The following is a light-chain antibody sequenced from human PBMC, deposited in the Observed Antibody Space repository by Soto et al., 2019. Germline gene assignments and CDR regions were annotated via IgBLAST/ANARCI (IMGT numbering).Light chain of an antibody. CDR1: SSDVGAYNY. V-gene: IGLV2-14*01. Sequence: QSALTQPASVSGSPGQSITISCTGNSSDVGAYNYVSWYQQQPGKVPKLMIYDVSNRPSGVSNRFSGSKSGNTASLTISGLQAEDEADYYCSSYTSSSTPYVFGTGTKVTVL. J-gene: IGLJ1*01. CDR3: SSYTSSSTPYV. CDR2: DVS.